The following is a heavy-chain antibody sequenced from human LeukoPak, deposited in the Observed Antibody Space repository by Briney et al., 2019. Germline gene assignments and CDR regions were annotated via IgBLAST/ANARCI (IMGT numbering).Heavy chain of an antibody. CDR3: ARDLLTTVPSSYYYYMDV. CDR1: GFTFSSYG. V-gene: IGHV3-30*02. J-gene: IGHJ6*03. Sequence: GGSLRLSCAASGFTFSSYGIHWVRQAPGKELEWVAFIRYDGSNKYYTDSVKGRFTISRDNSKNTLYLQMNSLRAEDTAVYYCARDLLTTVPSSYYYYMDVWGKGPRSPSP. D-gene: IGHD4-17*01. CDR2: IRYDGSNK.